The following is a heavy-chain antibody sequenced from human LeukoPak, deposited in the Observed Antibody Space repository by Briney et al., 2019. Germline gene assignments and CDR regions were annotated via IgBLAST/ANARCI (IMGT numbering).Heavy chain of an antibody. Sequence: PGGSRRLSCAASGFTVSSNYMSWVRQAPGKGLEWVSVIYSGGSTYYADSVKGRFTISRDNSKNTLYLQMNSLRAEDTAVYYCARARYYDSSGYPRGYYFDYWGQGTLVTVSS. CDR3: ARARYYDSSGYPRGYYFDY. J-gene: IGHJ4*02. CDR1: GFTVSSNY. CDR2: IYSGGST. V-gene: IGHV3-66*01. D-gene: IGHD3-22*01.